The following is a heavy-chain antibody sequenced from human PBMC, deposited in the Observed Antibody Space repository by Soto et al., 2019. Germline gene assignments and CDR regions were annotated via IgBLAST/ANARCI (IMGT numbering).Heavy chain of an antibody. CDR1: GFTFSSYG. CDR3: ARELVLGAFDI. Sequence: QVQLVESGGGVVQPGRSLRLSCAASGFTFSSYGMHWVRQAPGKGLEWVAVIWDDGSNKYYADSVKGRFTISRDNSKNTLYLKMNSLRAEDTAVYYCARELVLGAFDIWGQGTMVTVSS. V-gene: IGHV3-33*01. D-gene: IGHD6-6*01. CDR2: IWDDGSNK. J-gene: IGHJ3*02.